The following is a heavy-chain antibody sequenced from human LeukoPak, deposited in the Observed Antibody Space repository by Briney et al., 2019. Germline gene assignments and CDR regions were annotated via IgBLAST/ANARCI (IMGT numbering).Heavy chain of an antibody. CDR1: GGTFSSYA. CDR3: ARDLGNDFWSGYLYYYGMDV. J-gene: IGHJ6*02. D-gene: IGHD3-3*01. V-gene: IGHV1-69*13. Sequence: GASVKVSCKASGGTFSSYAISWVRQAPEQGLEWMGGIIPIFGTANYAQKFQGRVTITADESTSTAYMELSSLRSEDTAVYYCARDLGNDFWSGYLYYYGMDVWGQGTTVTVSS. CDR2: IIPIFGTA.